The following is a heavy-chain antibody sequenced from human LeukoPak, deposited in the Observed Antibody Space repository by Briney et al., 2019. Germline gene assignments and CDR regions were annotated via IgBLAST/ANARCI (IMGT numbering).Heavy chain of an antibody. V-gene: IGHV3-30-3*01. CDR1: GFTFSSYA. D-gene: IGHD6-19*01. Sequence: PPGGSLRLSCAASGFTFSSYAMHWVRQAPGKGLEWVAVISYDGSNKYYADSVKGRFTISRDNSKNTLYLQVNSLRAEDTAVYYCARDRYSSGWYGDFDCWGQGTLVTVSS. CDR3: ARDRYSSGWYGDFDC. CDR2: ISYDGSNK. J-gene: IGHJ4*02.